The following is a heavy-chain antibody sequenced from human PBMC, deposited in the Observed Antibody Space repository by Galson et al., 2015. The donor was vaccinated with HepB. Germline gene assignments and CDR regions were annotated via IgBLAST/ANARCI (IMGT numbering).Heavy chain of an antibody. V-gene: IGHV6-1*01. CDR3: ARDRYYGSGSHHYYYYGMDV. J-gene: IGHJ6*02. CDR2: TYYRSKWYN. CDR1: GDSVSSNSAA. Sequence: CAISGDSVSSNSAAWNWIRQSPSRGLEWLGRTYYRSKWYNDYAVSVKSRITINPDTSKNQFSLQLNSVTPEDTAVYYCARDRYYGSGSHHYYYYGMDVWGQGTTVTVSS. D-gene: IGHD3-10*01.